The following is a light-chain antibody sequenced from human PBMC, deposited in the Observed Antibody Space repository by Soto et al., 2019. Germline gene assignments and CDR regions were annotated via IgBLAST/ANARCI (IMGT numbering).Light chain of an antibody. CDR1: QSISSW. Sequence: DIQMTQSPSTLSASVGDRVTITCRASQSISSWLAWYQQKPGKAPKLLIYDASSLESGVPSRFSGSGSGTEFTTTIISLQPDDFATYYCQQYNSYSAFGQGTKVEIK. CDR2: DAS. CDR3: QQYNSYSA. J-gene: IGKJ1*01. V-gene: IGKV1-5*01.